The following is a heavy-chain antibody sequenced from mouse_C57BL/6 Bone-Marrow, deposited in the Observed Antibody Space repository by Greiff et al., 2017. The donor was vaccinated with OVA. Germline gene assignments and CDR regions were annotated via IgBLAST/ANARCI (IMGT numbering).Heavy chain of an antibody. CDR1: GFTFSSYG. CDR2: ISSGGSYT. V-gene: IGHV5-6*02. D-gene: IGHD2-1*01. J-gene: IGHJ2*01. CDR3: ARLCGNWDY. Sequence: EVKLVESGGDLVKPGGSLKLSCAASGFTFSSYGMSWVRQTPDKRLEWVATISSGGSYTYYPDSVKGRFTISRDNAKNTLYLQMSSLKSEDTAMYYCARLCGNWDYWGQGTTLTVSS.